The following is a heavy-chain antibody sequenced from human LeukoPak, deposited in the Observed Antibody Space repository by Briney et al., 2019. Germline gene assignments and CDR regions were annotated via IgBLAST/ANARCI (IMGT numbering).Heavy chain of an antibody. J-gene: IGHJ4*02. CDR1: GGSFSGYY. D-gene: IGHD3-10*01. CDR2: INHSGST. CDR3: ARVFGSNFDY. Sequence: SETLSLTCAVYGGSFSGYYWSWIRQPPGKGLEWIGEINHSGSTNYNPSLKSRITISVDTSKNQFSLKLSSVTAADTAVYYCARVFGSNFDYWGQGTPVTVSS. V-gene: IGHV4-34*01.